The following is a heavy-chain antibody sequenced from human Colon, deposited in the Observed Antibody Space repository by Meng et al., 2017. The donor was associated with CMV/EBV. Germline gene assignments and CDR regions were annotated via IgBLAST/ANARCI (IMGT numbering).Heavy chain of an antibody. CDR3: ARIAMTTVTLNDY. V-gene: IGHV3-48*04. D-gene: IGHD4-17*01. CDR2: IASSSTPV. CDR1: GFTFDDYA. Sequence: GGSLRLSCAASGFTFDDYAMHWVRQAPGKGLEWVSYIASSSTPVYYADSVKGRFTVSRDNAKNSLYLKMNSLRAEDTAVYYCARIAMTTVTLNDYWGQGTLVTVSS. J-gene: IGHJ4*02.